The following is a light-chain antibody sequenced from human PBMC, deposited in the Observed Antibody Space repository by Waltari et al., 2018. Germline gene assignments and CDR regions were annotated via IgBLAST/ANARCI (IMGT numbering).Light chain of an antibody. Sequence: QSVLTQPPSMSGAPGQKVTIPCTGGSSNFGAGYDFHWYQQFPGTAPKLLIFGNTNRPSGVPGRFSGSRSGTSASLAIAGLQSEVEAVYYCQSFDSSLSASVFGGGTKLTVL. J-gene: IGLJ3*02. CDR2: GNT. CDR1: SSNFGAGYD. V-gene: IGLV1-40*01. CDR3: QSFDSSLSASV.